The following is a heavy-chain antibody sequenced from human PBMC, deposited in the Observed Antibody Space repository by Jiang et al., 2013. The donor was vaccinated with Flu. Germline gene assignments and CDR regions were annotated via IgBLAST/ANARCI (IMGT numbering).Heavy chain of an antibody. CDR3: VGIYGGAQFVAY. J-gene: IGHJ4*02. V-gene: IGHV3-30*02. D-gene: IGHD2-21*01. CDR2: IRYDASNE. CDR1: GFSFSGYG. Sequence: QLLESGGGVVQPGGSLRLSCAASGFSFSGYGMHWVRQAPGKGLEWVSFIRYDASNEYYAESVKGRFTVSRDNSKNTLYLQMNSLRVDDTAVYYCVGIYGGAQFVAYWGQGTLVTVSS.